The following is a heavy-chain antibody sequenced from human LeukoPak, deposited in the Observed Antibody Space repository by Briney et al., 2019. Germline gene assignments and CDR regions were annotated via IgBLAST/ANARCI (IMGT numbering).Heavy chain of an antibody. CDR2: MNPNSGNT. D-gene: IGHD5-18*01. CDR1: GGTFTSYD. V-gene: IGHV1-8*03. J-gene: IGHJ6*03. Sequence: ASVKVSCKASGGTFTSYDINWVRQATGQGLGWMGWMNPNSGNTGYAQKFQGRVTITRNTSISTAYMELSSLRSEDTAVYYCARGQVQLWVQGYYYYMDVWGRGTTVTVSS. CDR3: ARGQVQLWVQGYYYYMDV.